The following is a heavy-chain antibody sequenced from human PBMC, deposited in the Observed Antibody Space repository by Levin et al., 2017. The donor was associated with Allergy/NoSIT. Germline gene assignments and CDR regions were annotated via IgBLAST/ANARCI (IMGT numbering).Heavy chain of an antibody. J-gene: IGHJ4*02. Sequence: ASVKVSCKASGYTFTSYGFSWVRQAPGQGLEWMGWISADNANTNYAQRLQGRVTMTTDTSTDTAYMELRGLRSDDTAVYYCARSHYYGSGSGDYWGQGTLVTVSS. CDR2: ISADNANT. CDR3: ARSHYYGSGSGDY. D-gene: IGHD3-10*01. CDR1: GYTFTSYG. V-gene: IGHV1-18*01.